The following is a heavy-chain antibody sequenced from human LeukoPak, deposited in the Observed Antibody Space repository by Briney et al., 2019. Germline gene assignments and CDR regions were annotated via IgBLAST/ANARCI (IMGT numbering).Heavy chain of an antibody. J-gene: IGHJ6*04. CDR3: AREATIFGVVTALDV. CDR1: GFSFSGYG. D-gene: IGHD3-3*01. Sequence: PGGSLRLSCAASGFSFSGYGMHWVRQGPGKGLEWVAFIRSDGSNKYYADSVKGRFTISRDNAKNSLYLQMNSLRAEDTAVYYCAREATIFGVVTALDVWGKGTTVTVSS. V-gene: IGHV3-30*02. CDR2: IRSDGSNK.